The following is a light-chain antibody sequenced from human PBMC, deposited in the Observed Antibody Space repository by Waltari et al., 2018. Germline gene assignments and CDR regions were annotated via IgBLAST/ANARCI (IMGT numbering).Light chain of an antibody. CDR2: GAS. CDR1: QSVSSS. Sequence: EIVMTQSPATLSLSPGERATLSCRASQSVSSSLAWYQQKPGQAPRLLIYGASSRATGIPDRVSGSGSGTDFTLTISSLEPEDVAVYYCLQRSNWPYSFGQGTKVEIK. J-gene: IGKJ2*03. CDR3: LQRSNWPYS. V-gene: IGKV3-15*01.